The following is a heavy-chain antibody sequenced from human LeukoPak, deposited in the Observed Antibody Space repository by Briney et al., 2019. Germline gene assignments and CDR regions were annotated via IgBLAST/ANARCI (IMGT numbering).Heavy chain of an antibody. Sequence: GASVKVSCKASGYTFTGYYMHWVRQAPGQGLEWMGWINPNSGGTNYAPKFHGRVSMTRDTSLSTAYMELSSLRSDDTAVYYCARGDYGSGSFTGENDAFDIWGQGTMVTVSS. CDR2: INPNSGGT. CDR3: ARGDYGSGSFTGENDAFDI. V-gene: IGHV1-2*02. CDR1: GYTFTGYY. D-gene: IGHD3-10*01. J-gene: IGHJ3*02.